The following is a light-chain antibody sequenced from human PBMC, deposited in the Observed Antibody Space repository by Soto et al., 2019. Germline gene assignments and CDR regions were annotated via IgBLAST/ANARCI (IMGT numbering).Light chain of an antibody. V-gene: IGKV3-20*01. CDR2: GAS. CDR3: QQYGSSPGT. CDR1: QSVSSSY. Sequence: EIVLTQSPGTLSLSPGERATLSCRASQSVSSSYLAWYQQKPGQAPRLLIYGASSRATGIPDRFSGSGSGTDFTLTISRLEPEDFAVYYWQQYGSSPGTVGQGTKVEMK. J-gene: IGKJ1*01.